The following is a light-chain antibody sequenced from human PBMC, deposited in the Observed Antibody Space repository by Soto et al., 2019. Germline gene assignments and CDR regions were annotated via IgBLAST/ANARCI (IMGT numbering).Light chain of an antibody. CDR3: QQYGSSPKT. CDR2: DAS. CDR1: QTVRNNY. J-gene: IGKJ1*01. V-gene: IGKV3-20*01. Sequence: EFVLTQSPGTLSLSPGERATLSCRASQTVRNNYLAWYQQKPGQAPRLLIYDASSRATGIPDRFSGGGSGTDFTLTISRLEPEDFAMYYCQQYGSSPKTFGQGTKVDIK.